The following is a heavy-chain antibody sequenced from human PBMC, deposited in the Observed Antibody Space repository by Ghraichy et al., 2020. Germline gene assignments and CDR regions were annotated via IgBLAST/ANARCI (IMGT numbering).Heavy chain of an antibody. CDR3: ARDGGYIEHLYYYNGMDV. J-gene: IGHJ6*02. D-gene: IGHD3-16*01. V-gene: IGHV3-48*02. CDR2: ISSSSSII. CDR1: GFTFSSYS. Sequence: GGSLRLSCAASGFTFSSYSMNWVRQAPGKGLEWVSYISSSSSIIYYADSVKGRFTISRDNAGKSLYLEMNSLRDEDTAVYYCARDGGYIEHLYYYNGMDVWGQGTTVTVSS.